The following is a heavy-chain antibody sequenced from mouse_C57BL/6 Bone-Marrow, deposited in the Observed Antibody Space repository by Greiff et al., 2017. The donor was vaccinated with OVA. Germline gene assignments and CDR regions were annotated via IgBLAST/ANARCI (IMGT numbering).Heavy chain of an antibody. CDR3: ARGLDGYYNY. Sequence: VQLKESGPGLVKPSQSLSLTCSVTGYSITSGYYWNWIRQFPGNKLEWMGYISYDGSNNYNPSLKNRISITRDTSKNQFFLKLNAVTTEDTATYYCARGLDGYYNYWGQGTTLTVSS. CDR2: ISYDGSN. J-gene: IGHJ2*01. V-gene: IGHV3-6*01. D-gene: IGHD2-3*01. CDR1: GYSITSGYY.